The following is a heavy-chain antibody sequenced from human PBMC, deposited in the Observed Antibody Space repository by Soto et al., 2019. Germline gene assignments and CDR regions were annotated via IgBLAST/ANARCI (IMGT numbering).Heavy chain of an antibody. J-gene: IGHJ6*02. CDR2: MFYSGRT. V-gene: IGHV4-59*01. D-gene: IGHD3-3*01. CDR3: ARVEGRDAHYYYGMDL. Sequence: PSETLSLPCTVSGASINSYSWTWIRQSPGKGLVWIGFMFYSGRTNYSPSLKIRVTVSIHTSKNQFSLNLNPVTAADTAKYYCARVEGRDAHYYYGMDLWGQGTTVTVSS. CDR1: GASINSYS.